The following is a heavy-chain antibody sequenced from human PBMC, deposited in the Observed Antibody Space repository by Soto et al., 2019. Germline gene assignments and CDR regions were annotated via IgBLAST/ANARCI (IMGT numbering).Heavy chain of an antibody. CDR2: ISYDGSNK. CDR3: AKDRGHNWFDP. CDR1: GFTFSSYG. J-gene: IGHJ5*02. Sequence: QVQLVESGGGVVQPGRSLRLSCAASGFTFSSYGMHWVRQAPGKGREWVAVISYDGSNKYYADSVKGRFTISRDNSKNTLYLQMNSLRAEDTAVYYCAKDRGHNWFDPWGQGTLVTVSS. V-gene: IGHV3-30*18.